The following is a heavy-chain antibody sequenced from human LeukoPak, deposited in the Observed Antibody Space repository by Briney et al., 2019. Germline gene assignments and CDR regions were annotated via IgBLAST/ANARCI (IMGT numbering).Heavy chain of an antibody. D-gene: IGHD2-2*01. V-gene: IGHV4-39*01. J-gene: IGHJ4*02. CDR2: IYYSGST. CDR1: GGSISSGDYY. CDR3: ARHLRTTSWFDY. Sequence: SQTLSLTCTVSGGSISSGDYYWSWIRQLPGKGLEWIGNIYYSGSTFYNPSLKSRVTISLDTSENHFSLRLTSVTAADTAVYYCARHLRTTSWFDYWGQGTLVTVSS.